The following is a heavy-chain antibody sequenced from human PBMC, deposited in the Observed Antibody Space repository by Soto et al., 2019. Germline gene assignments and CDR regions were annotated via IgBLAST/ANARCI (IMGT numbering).Heavy chain of an antibody. CDR1: GYTFTSYG. D-gene: IGHD5-12*01. CDR2: ISAYNGNT. Sequence: ASVKVSCKASGYTFTSYGISWVRQAPGQGLEWMGWISAYNGNTNYAQKLQGRVTMTTDTSTSTAYMELRSLRSDDTAVYYCARDRRIVATITWSYYYYYGMDVWGQATTVTVSS. CDR3: ARDRRIVATITWSYYYYYGMDV. V-gene: IGHV1-18*01. J-gene: IGHJ6*02.